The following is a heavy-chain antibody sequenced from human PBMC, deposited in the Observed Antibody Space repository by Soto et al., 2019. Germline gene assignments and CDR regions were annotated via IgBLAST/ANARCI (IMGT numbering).Heavy chain of an antibody. D-gene: IGHD3-10*01. CDR1: AYTLTNYG. V-gene: IGHV1-18*01. CDR3: ARGVDSGSYYNQYHWFDP. J-gene: IGHJ5*02. Sequence: VKVSCKASAYTLTNYGISWVRQAPGQGLEWMGWINTYNGNTNYAQKLQGRVTMTTDTSTNTAYMELRSLRSDDTAVYYCARGVDSGSYYNQYHWFDPWGQGTLVTVSS. CDR2: INTYNGNT.